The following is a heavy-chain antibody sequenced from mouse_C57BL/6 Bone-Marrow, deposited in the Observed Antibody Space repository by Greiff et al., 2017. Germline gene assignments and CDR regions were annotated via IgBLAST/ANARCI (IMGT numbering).Heavy chain of an antibody. CDR3: AKEYYGSSYPHWYFDV. CDR2: ILPGSGST. D-gene: IGHD1-1*01. CDR1: GYSFTGYW. J-gene: IGHJ1*03. Sequence: VKLQESGAELMKPGASVKLSCKATGYSFTGYWIEWVKQRPGHGLEWIGEILPGSGSTNYNEKFKGQATFTADTYSNTAYMQLSSLTTEESAIYYCAKEYYGSSYPHWYFDVWGTGTTVTVSS. V-gene: IGHV1-9*01.